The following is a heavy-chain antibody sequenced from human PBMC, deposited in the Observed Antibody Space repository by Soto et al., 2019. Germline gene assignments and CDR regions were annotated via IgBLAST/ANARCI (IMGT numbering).Heavy chain of an antibody. V-gene: IGHV3-66*01. CDR3: AREKGTGDWDNFFHY. Sequence: EVQLVESGGGLVQPGGSLRLSCEASGFTVNSNYMSWVRQAPGKGLEWVAVIHTGGVTYYADSVKGRFIISRDNSKNTRYLQMSSLRAEDTAVYYCAREKGTGDWDNFFHYWGQGTLVTVSS. CDR1: GFTVNSNY. D-gene: IGHD3-3*01. J-gene: IGHJ4*02. CDR2: IHTGGVT.